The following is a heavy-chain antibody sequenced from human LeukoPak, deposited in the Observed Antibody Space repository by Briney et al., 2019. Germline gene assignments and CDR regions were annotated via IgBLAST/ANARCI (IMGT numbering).Heavy chain of an antibody. V-gene: IGHV1-24*01. CDR3: ATYKGSGGYLNT. J-gene: IGHJ5*02. CDR2: FDPEDGET. CDR1: GYTLTELS. D-gene: IGHD3-10*01. Sequence: ASVKVSCKVSGYTLTELSMHWVRQAPGKGLEWMGGFDPEDGETIYAQKFQGRVTMTEDTSTDTAYMELSSLRSEDTAVYYCATYKGSGGYLNTWGQGTLVTVSS.